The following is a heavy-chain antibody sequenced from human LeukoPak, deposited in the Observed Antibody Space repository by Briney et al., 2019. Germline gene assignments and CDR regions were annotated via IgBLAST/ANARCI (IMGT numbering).Heavy chain of an antibody. J-gene: IGHJ4*02. D-gene: IGHD6-13*01. Sequence: PSETLSLPCAVYGGSFSGYYWSWIRQPPGKGLEWIGEINHSGSTNYNPSLKSRVTISVDTSKNQFSLKLSSVTAADTAVYYCARGKRGYSSSWYDYWGQGTLVTVSS. CDR3: ARGKRGYSSSWYDY. V-gene: IGHV4-34*01. CDR2: INHSGST. CDR1: GGSFSGYY.